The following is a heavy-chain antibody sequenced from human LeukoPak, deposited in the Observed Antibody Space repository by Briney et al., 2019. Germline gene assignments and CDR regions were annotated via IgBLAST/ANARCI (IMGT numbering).Heavy chain of an antibody. D-gene: IGHD3-16*01. CDR1: GGSFSGYY. V-gene: IGHV4-34*01. J-gene: IGHJ6*02. CDR2: ISQSGST. Sequence: SETLSLTCAVYGGSFSGYYWNWIRQPPGRGLEWIGEISQSGSTNYNPSLKSRITMSVDTSKNQFSLQLRSMTAADTAVYFWARATDDEFYLYYGMDVWGQGTTVTVSS. CDR3: ARATDDEFYLYYGMDV.